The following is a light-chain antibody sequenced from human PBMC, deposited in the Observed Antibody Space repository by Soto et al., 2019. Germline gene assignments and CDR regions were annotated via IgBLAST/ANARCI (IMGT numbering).Light chain of an antibody. CDR2: GAS. V-gene: IGKV3-20*01. CDR3: QQYGSSRT. Sequence: EIVLTQSPGTLPLSPGERVTLSCRASQSVSSSYLAWYQQKPGQAPRLLIYGASSRATGIPDRFSGSGSGTDFTLTISRLEPEDFAVYYCQQYGSSRTFGQGTKVEIK. CDR1: QSVSSSY. J-gene: IGKJ1*01.